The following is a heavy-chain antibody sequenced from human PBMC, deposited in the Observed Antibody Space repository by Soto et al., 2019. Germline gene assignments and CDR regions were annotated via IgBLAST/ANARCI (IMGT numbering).Heavy chain of an antibody. J-gene: IGHJ5*01. CDR3: ARDRYFYDSRGYYRTLDS. V-gene: IGHV4-59*01. CDR1: GGSFSNDY. D-gene: IGHD3-22*01. Sequence: SETLSLTCFISGGSFSNDYWTWIRQSPGKGLEWIGYIFHSGITDYNPSVKSRVTISIDKSRNLFSLNLASVTAADTAVYYCARDRYFYDSRGYYRTLDSWGQGTLVTVSS. CDR2: IFHSGIT.